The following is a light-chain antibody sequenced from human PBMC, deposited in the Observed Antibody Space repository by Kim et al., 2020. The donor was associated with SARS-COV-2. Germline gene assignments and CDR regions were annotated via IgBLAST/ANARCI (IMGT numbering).Light chain of an antibody. CDR1: SSDVGGYNY. V-gene: IGLV2-11*01. CDR3: CSYAGSYGG. Sequence: QSALSQPRSVSGSPGQSVTISCTGTSSDVGGYNYVSWYQQHPGKAPKLMIYDVSKRPSGVPDRFSGSKSGNTASLTISGLQAEDEADYYCCSYAGSYGGFGGGTQLTVL. CDR2: DVS. J-gene: IGLJ2*01.